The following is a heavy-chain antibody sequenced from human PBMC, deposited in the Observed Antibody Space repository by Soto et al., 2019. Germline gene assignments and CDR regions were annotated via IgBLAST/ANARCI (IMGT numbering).Heavy chain of an antibody. CDR2: ISAYNGNT. D-gene: IGHD3-10*01. CDR1: GYTLTSYG. J-gene: IGHJ6*03. Sequence: DSVKVSCRASGYTLTSYGISWVRQAPGQGLEWMGWISAYNGNTNYAQKLQGRVTMTTDTSTSTAYMELRSLRSDDTAVYYCARGGRYYGSGSYHYYYMDVWGKGTTVTVSS. V-gene: IGHV1-18*01. CDR3: ARGGRYYGSGSYHYYYMDV.